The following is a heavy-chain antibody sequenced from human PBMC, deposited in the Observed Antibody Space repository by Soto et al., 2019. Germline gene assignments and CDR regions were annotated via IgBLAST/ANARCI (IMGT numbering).Heavy chain of an antibody. CDR3: AAFDRNDYGYYYAMDV. CDR2: IIPPFGTA. Sequence: QVQLVQSGAGVKKPGSSVKVSCKASGGTFSSHVINWVRQAPGQGLQWMGSIIPPFGTANYAQNFQGRVTITADKSTSIAYMELSSLRSEDTAVYYCAAFDRNDYGYYYAMDVWGQGTTVTVSS. V-gene: IGHV1-69*06. J-gene: IGHJ6*02. CDR1: GGTFSSHV. D-gene: IGHD3-22*01.